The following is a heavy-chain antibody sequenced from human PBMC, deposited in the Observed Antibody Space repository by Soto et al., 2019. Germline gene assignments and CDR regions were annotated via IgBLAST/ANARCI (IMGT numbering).Heavy chain of an antibody. J-gene: IGHJ4*02. D-gene: IGHD2-21*01. CDR3: ARLLLRPGKFDY. V-gene: IGHV3-11*01. Sequence: PGGSLRLSCAASGFSFSDYYMTWIRQAPGKGLEWISDISSSGDPTYYADSVRGRFTISRDNAKNSLYLQLNSLRGEDTAVYYCARLLLRPGKFDYSGQGTLVTVSS. CDR2: ISSSGDPT. CDR1: GFSFSDYY.